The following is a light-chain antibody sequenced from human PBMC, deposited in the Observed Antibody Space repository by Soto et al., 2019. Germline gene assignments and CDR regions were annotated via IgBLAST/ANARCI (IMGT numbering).Light chain of an antibody. J-gene: IGLJ1*01. Sequence: QAVVTQPRSVSGSPGQSVTIACTGTSSDVGRYDYVSWYQQHPGEAPKLVVYDVTKRPSGVPDRFSGSKSGNTASLTISGLQAEDEADYYCCSYAGIYSYVFGTGTKLTVL. CDR3: CSYAGIYSYV. CDR1: SSDVGRYDY. CDR2: DVT. V-gene: IGLV2-11*01.